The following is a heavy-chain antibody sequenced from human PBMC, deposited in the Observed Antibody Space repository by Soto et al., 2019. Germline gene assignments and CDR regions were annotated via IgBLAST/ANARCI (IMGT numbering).Heavy chain of an antibody. Sequence: GGSLRLSCAASRFTFSSYAMSWVRQAPGKGLEWVPGISDTGGSTYYADSVKGRFTISRDNSRNTLYLQMNSLRAEDTAVYYCAKDPRGPYYWGQGTLVTVSS. CDR1: RFTFSSYA. V-gene: IGHV3-23*01. CDR2: ISDTGGST. J-gene: IGHJ4*02. CDR3: AKDPRGPYY.